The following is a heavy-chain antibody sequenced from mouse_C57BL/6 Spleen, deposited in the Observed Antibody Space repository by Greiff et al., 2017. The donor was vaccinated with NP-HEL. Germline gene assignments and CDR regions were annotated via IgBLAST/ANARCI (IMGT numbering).Heavy chain of an antibody. J-gene: IGHJ2*01. CDR2: ISSGGSYT. Sequence: EVQVVESGGDLVKPGGSLKLSCAASGFTFSSYGMSWVRQTPDKRLEWVATISSGGSYTYYPDSVKGRVTISRDNAKNTLYLQMSSLKSEDTAMYYCARHGDSSAYFDYWGQGTTLTVSS. V-gene: IGHV5-6*01. CDR3: ARHGDSSAYFDY. CDR1: GFTFSSYG. D-gene: IGHD3-2*02.